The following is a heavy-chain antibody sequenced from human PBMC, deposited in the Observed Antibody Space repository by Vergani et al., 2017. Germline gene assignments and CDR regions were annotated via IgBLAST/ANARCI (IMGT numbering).Heavy chain of an antibody. CDR1: GGSISSGDYY. J-gene: IGHJ6*02. Sequence: QVQLQESGPGLVKPSQALSLTCTVSGGSISSGDYYWSRLRQPPGKGLEWIGYIYYSGSTYYNPSLKSRVTISVDTSKNQLSLKLSSVTAADTAVYYCARVGVVRGVSYYYYYYGMDVWGQGTTVTVSS. CDR3: ARVGVVRGVSYYYYYYGMDV. V-gene: IGHV4-30-4*08. D-gene: IGHD3-10*01. CDR2: IYYSGST.